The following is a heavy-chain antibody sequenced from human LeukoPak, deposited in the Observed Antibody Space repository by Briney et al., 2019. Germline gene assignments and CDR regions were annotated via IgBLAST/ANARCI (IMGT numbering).Heavy chain of an antibody. D-gene: IGHD3-3*01. J-gene: IGHJ3*02. CDR2: IYPGGSA. CDR1: EFSVSSTY. CDR3: ARDRRSGLGHAFDI. V-gene: IGHV3-53*01. Sequence: GGSLRLSCATSEFSVSSTYITWLRQAPGKGLEWVSVIYPGGSALYADSVQGRFTISRDISQNIVYLQINNLRAEDTAVYYCARDRRSGLGHAFDIWGQGTMVTVSS.